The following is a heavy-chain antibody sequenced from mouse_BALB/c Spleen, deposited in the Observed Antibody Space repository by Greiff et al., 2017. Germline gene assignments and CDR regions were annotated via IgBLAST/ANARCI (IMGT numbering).Heavy chain of an antibody. V-gene: IGHV5-4*02. CDR1: GFTFSDYY. CDR3: AREDYDRYAMDY. Sequence: EVQVVESGGGLVKPGGSLKLSCAASGFTFSDYYMYWVRQTPEKRLEWVATISDGGSYTYYPDSVKGRFPISRDNAKNNLYLQMSSLKSEDTAMYYCAREDYDRYAMDYWGQGTSVTVSS. D-gene: IGHD1-1*01. CDR2: ISDGGSYT. J-gene: IGHJ4*01.